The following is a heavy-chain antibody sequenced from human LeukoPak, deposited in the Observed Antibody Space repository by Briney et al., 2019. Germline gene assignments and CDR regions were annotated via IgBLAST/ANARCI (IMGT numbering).Heavy chain of an antibody. CDR1: GFTFSSYE. CDR2: IKEDGTGK. D-gene: IGHD6-13*01. V-gene: IGHV3-7*04. Sequence: QPGGSLRLSCAASGFTFSSYEMNWVRQAPGKGLEWLANIKEDGTGKNHVDSVKGRFTISRDNAKNSLYLQMNGLRAEDTAVYYCAREIPQQLVAMDVWGQGTTVTVSS. J-gene: IGHJ6*02. CDR3: AREIPQQLVAMDV.